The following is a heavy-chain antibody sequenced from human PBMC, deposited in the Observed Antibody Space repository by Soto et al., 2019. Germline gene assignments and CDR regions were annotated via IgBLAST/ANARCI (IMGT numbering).Heavy chain of an antibody. V-gene: IGHV1-3*01. CDR1: GYTFTSYA. CDR3: ARDLMITTTIIVISYYYYGMDV. J-gene: IGHJ6*02. CDR2: VNAGNGST. Sequence: ASVKVSCKASGYTFTSYAMHWVRQAPGQRLEWMGWVNAGNGSTSYAQKFQGRVTMTRDTSTSTVYMELSSLRSEDTAVYYCARDLMITTTIIVISYYYYGMDVWGQGTTVTVSS. D-gene: IGHD3-22*01.